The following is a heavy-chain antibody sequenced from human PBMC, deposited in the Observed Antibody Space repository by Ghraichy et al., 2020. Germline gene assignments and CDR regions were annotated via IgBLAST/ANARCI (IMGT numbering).Heavy chain of an antibody. J-gene: IGHJ4*02. CDR3: ATASTSDYEGPFDY. D-gene: IGHD3-16*01. Sequence: ASVKVSFKVSGYTLTELSMHWVRQAPGKGLEWMGGFDPEDGETIYAQKFQGRVTMTEDTSTDTAYMELSSLRSEDTAVYYCATASTSDYEGPFDYWGQGTLVTVSS. CDR1: GYTLTELS. V-gene: IGHV1-24*01. CDR2: FDPEDGET.